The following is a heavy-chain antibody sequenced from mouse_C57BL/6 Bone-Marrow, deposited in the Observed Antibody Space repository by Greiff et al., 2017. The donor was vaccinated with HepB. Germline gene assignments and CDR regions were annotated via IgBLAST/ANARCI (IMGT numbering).Heavy chain of an antibody. Sequence: EVKLVDSGGGLVQSGRSLRLSCATSGFTFSDFYMEWVRQAPGKGLEWIAASRNKANDYTTEYSASVKGRFIVSRDTSQSILYLQMNALRAEDTAIYYCARDAYGYDGWFAYWGQGTLVTVSA. D-gene: IGHD2-2*01. CDR3: ARDAYGYDGWFAY. CDR1: GFTFSDFY. CDR2: SRNKANDYTT. V-gene: IGHV7-1*01. J-gene: IGHJ3*01.